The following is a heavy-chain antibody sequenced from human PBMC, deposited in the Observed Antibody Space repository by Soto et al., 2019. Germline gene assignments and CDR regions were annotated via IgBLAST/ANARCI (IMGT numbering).Heavy chain of an antibody. D-gene: IGHD3-10*01. CDR3: ARDFSSIRGVTKTHYYYYYGMDV. CDR1: GYTFTGYY. V-gene: IGHV1-2*04. CDR2: INPNSGGT. J-gene: IGHJ6*02. Sequence: QVQLVQSGAEVKKPGASVKVSCKASGYTFTGYYMHWVRQAPGQGLEWMGWINPNSGGTNYAQKFQGWVTMTRDTSISTAYMELSRLRSDDTAVYYCARDFSSIRGVTKTHYYYYYGMDVWGQGTTVTVSS.